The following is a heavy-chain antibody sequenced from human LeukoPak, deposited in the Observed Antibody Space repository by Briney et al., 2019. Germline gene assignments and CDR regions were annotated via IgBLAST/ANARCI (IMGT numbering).Heavy chain of an antibody. CDR1: GFTFSSYG. Sequence: GRSLRLSCAASGFTFSSYGMHWVRQAPGKGLEWVAVISYDGSNKYYADSVKGRFTISRDNSKNTLYLQMNSLRAEDTAVYYCAKDQRQRYYYYGMDVWGKGTTVTVPS. V-gene: IGHV3-30*18. CDR2: ISYDGSNK. CDR3: AKDQRQRYYYYGMDV. J-gene: IGHJ6*04. D-gene: IGHD6-25*01.